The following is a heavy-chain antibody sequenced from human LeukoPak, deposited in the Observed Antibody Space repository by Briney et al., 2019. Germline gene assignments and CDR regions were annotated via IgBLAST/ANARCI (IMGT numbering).Heavy chain of an antibody. V-gene: IGHV3-23*01. CDR1: GFTFSSYA. Sequence: PTGGSLRLSCAASGFTFSSYAMSWVRQAPGKGLEWVSAISGSGGSTYYADSVKGRFTISRDNSKNTLYLQMNSLGAEDTAVYYCAKDERNWNYNLASQTYDWGQGTLVTVSS. CDR2: ISGSGGST. J-gene: IGHJ4*02. D-gene: IGHD1-7*01. CDR3: AKDERNWNYNLASQTYD.